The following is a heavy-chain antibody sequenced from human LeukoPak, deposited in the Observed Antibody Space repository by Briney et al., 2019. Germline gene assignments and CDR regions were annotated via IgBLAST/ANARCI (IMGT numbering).Heavy chain of an antibody. CDR2: ISGSGTSI. CDR1: GFTFSSSE. CDR3: VRGRASSGWYF. Sequence: PGGSLRLSCAASGFTFSSSEMNWVRQAPGKGLEWVSYISGSGTSIYYAEYVKGRFTISRNNAKNSLYLQMNSLRAEDTAVYYCVRGRASSGWYFWGQGTLVTVSS. D-gene: IGHD6-19*01. J-gene: IGHJ4*02. V-gene: IGHV3-48*03.